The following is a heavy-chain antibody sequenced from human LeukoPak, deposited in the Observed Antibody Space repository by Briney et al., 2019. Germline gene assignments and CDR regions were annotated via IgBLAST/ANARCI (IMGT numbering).Heavy chain of an antibody. CDR3: ASKGYYDFWSGYYDAFDI. V-gene: IGHV3-23*01. D-gene: IGHD3-3*01. Sequence: GGSLRLSCAAFGFTFSSYAMSWVRQAPGKGLEWVSVISGSGGNIHYADSVKGRFTISRDNSKNALYLQMNRLRAEDTAVYYCASKGYYDFWSGYYDAFDIWGQGTMVTVSS. CDR2: ISGSGGNI. CDR1: GFTFSSYA. J-gene: IGHJ3*02.